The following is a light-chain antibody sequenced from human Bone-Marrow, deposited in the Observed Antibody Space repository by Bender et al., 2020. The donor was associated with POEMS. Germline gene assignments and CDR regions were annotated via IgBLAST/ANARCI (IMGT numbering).Light chain of an antibody. V-gene: IGLV2-11*01. CDR1: RSDVGGYDY. J-gene: IGLJ1*01. CDR2: DVS. Sequence: QSALTQPRSVSGSPGQSVTLSCPGTRSDVGGYDYVSWYQIRPGKAPKVIVFDVSKRPSGVPDRFSGSKSRNTASLTISGLQTTDRAEDCCTSYRGSYSVYVVGTGTEVTVL. CDR3: TSYRGSYSVYV.